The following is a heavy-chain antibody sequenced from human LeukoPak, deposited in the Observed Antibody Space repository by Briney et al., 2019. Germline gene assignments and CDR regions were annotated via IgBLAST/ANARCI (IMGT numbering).Heavy chain of an antibody. CDR2: IKHDGSEK. CDR3: ATDKGWRTSGYYLYYFEY. J-gene: IGHJ4*02. CDR1: GFIFTNYF. V-gene: IGHV3-7*01. D-gene: IGHD3-3*01. Sequence: GGSLRLSCAASGFIFTNYFMSWVRQAPGKGLEWVASIKHDGSEKYYVDSVRGRFTISRDNTMNSLYLQMSSLRAEDTAVYYCATDKGWRTSGYYLYYFEYWGQGTLVTYSS.